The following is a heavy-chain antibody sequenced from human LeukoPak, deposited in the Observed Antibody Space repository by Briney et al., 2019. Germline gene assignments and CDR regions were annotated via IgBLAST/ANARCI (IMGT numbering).Heavy chain of an antibody. CDR2: LWSDGSNK. J-gene: IGHJ4*02. Sequence: GGSLRLSCAASGFSFSSYGMHWVRQAPGKGLEGVAVLWSDGSNKYYADSVKGRFTISRDNSKNTLYLQMNSLRAEDTAVYYCARGVRGAQDRPRRIVEGGNSRYYFDYWGQGTLVTVSS. CDR1: GFSFSSYG. V-gene: IGHV3-33*01. D-gene: IGHD1-26*01. CDR3: ARGVRGAQDRPRRIVEGGNSRYYFDY.